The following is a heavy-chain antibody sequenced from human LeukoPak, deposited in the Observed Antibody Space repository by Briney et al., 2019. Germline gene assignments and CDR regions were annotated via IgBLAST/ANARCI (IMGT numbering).Heavy chain of an antibody. D-gene: IGHD6-19*01. V-gene: IGHV3-7*01. J-gene: IGHJ4*02. CDR3: ARAVRSSGWYEGY. CDR2: IKQDGSEK. Sequence: GGSLRLSCAASGFTFSSYWMSWVRQAPGKGLEWVANIKQDGSEKYYVDSVKGRFTISRDNAKNSLYLQMNSLRAEDTAVYYRARAVRSSGWYEGYWGQGTLVTVSS. CDR1: GFTFSSYW.